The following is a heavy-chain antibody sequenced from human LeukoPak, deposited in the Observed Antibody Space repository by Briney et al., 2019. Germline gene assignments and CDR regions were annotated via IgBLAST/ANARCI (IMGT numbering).Heavy chain of an antibody. CDR2: ISGSGGST. Sequence: GGSLRLSCAASGFTFSSYAMSWVRQAPGEGLEWVSAISGSGGSTYYADSVRGRFTISRDNSKSTLYLQMNSLRAEDTDVYYCASGGSGSYPPQIDYWGQGTLVTVSS. V-gene: IGHV3-23*01. D-gene: IGHD3-10*01. CDR1: GFTFSSYA. J-gene: IGHJ4*02. CDR3: ASGGSGSYPPQIDY.